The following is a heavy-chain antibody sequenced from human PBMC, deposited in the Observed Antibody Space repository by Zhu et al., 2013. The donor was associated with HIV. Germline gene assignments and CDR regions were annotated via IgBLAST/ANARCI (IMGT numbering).Heavy chain of an antibody. CDR1: GGSISSSSYY. Sequence: VQLQESGPGLVKPSETLSLTCTVSGGSISSSSYYWGWIRQHPGKGLEWIGYIYNSGNTYYNPSLKSRVIISVDTSKNQFSLKLSSVTAADTAVYYCARDFGEPLNYYYYGMDVWGQGTHGHRLL. D-gene: IGHD3-10*01. V-gene: IGHV4-31*03. J-gene: IGHJ6*02. CDR2: IYNSGNT. CDR3: ARDFGEPLNYYYYGMDV.